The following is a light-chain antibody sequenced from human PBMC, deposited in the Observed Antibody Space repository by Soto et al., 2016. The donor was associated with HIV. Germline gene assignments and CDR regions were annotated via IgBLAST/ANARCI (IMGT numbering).Light chain of an antibody. CDR1: QSISSY. V-gene: IGKV1-39*01. J-gene: IGKJ1*01. Sequence: DIQMTQSPSSLSASVGDRVTITCRASQSISSYLNWYQQKPGKAPKLLIYAASSLQSGVPSRFSGSGSGTDFTLTISSLQPEDFATYYYQQSHSTPGTFGQGTKVEIK. CDR2: AAS. CDR3: QQSHSTPGT.